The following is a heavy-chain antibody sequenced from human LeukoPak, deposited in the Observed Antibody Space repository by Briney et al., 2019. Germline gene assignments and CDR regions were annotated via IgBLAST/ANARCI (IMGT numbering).Heavy chain of an antibody. CDR3: ARGATYAYYQDY. J-gene: IGHJ4*02. Sequence: GGSLRLSCAVSGFTFKLYWMHWVRQAPGKGPVWVSRINDDGSDTTYADSVKGRFTISRDNAKNTLYLQMNSLRAEDTAVYYCARGATYAYYQDYWGQGTLVTVSS. CDR1: GFTFKLYW. V-gene: IGHV3-74*01. CDR2: INDDGSDT. D-gene: IGHD1-26*01.